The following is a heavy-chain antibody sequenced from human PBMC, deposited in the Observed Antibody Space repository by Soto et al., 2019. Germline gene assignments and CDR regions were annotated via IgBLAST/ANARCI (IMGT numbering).Heavy chain of an antibody. V-gene: IGHV4-30-4*01. CDR1: GGSINNGDSC. J-gene: IGHJ5*01. D-gene: IGHD7-27*01. CDR2: IYNAETT. CDR3: ASGSSGDKVDS. Sequence: QVQLQESGPALVEPSQTLSLTCTVSGGSINNGDSCWSWIRQSPDKGLQWIGHIYNAETTYINPSLNSRVTISVDASLTQLSLKLSSVTAADTAVYYCASGSSGDKVDSWGQGALVTVSS.